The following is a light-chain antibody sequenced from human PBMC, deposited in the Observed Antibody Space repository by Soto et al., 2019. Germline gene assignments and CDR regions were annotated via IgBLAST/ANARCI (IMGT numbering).Light chain of an antibody. CDR1: SSDVGGFDY. CDR2: EVT. CDR3: SSYTSSSSLGV. Sequence: QSVLTQPASVSGSPGQSITISCTGTSSDVGGFDYVSWYQQYPGKGPKLIIYEVTNRPSGVSNRFSGSKSGNTASLTISGLQADDDATYHCSSYTSSSSLGVFGGGTKLTVL. J-gene: IGLJ3*02. V-gene: IGLV2-14*01.